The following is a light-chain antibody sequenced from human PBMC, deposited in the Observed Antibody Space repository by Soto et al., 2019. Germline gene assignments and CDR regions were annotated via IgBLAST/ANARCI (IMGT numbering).Light chain of an antibody. J-gene: IGKJ1*01. Sequence: DIQMTQSPSTLSASVGDRVTITCRASQSISGWLAWFQQKPGRAPKLLIYKASSLESGVPSRFSGSGSGTDFTLTISSLQPDDFATYYCLQYKSYLWTFGQGTKVEIK. V-gene: IGKV1-5*03. CDR3: LQYKSYLWT. CDR1: QSISGW. CDR2: KAS.